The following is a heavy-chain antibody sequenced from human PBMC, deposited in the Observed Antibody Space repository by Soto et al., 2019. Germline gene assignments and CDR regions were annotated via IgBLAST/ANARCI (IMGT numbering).Heavy chain of an antibody. CDR2: INPNSGGT. CDR1: GYTFTGYY. J-gene: IGHJ6*02. Sequence: ASVKVSCKASGYTFTGYYMHWVRQAPGQGLEWMGWINPNSGGTNYAQKFQGWVTMTRDTSISTAYMELSRLRSDDTAVYYCARGCGYSYGYPCHYGMDVWGQGTTVTVSS. V-gene: IGHV1-2*04. CDR3: ARGCGYSYGYPCHYGMDV. D-gene: IGHD5-18*01.